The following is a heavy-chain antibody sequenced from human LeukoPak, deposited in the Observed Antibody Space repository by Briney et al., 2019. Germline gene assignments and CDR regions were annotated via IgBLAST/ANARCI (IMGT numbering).Heavy chain of an antibody. Sequence: GGSLRLSCAASGFTFRDYVMSWVRQAPGKGLVWVSAITSSSGGMYHADSVRGRFTISRDNSKNTLYLQMNSLTAEDTAIYYCARDCTGGSCYSDYWGQGTLVTVSS. CDR2: ITSSSGGM. CDR3: ARDCTGGSCYSDY. CDR1: GFTFRDYV. V-gene: IGHV3-23*01. J-gene: IGHJ4*02. D-gene: IGHD2-15*01.